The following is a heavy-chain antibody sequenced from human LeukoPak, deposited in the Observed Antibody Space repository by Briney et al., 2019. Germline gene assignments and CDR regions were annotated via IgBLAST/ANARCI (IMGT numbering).Heavy chain of an antibody. CDR2: ISYDGSNK. CDR1: GFTFSSYA. D-gene: IGHD5-12*01. CDR3: ARGPSGYHNT. Sequence: PGGSLRLSCAASGFTFSSYAMHWVRQAPGKGLEWVAVISYDGSNKYYADSVKGRFTISRDSSKNTLYLQMNSLRAEDTAVYYCARGPSGYHNTGGQGTLVTVSS. J-gene: IGHJ4*02. V-gene: IGHV3-30*14.